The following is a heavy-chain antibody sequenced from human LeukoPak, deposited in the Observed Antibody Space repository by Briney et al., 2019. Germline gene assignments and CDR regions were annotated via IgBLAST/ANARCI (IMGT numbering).Heavy chain of an antibody. CDR3: ARVGDRYYGSGSYDGYYFDY. D-gene: IGHD3-10*01. CDR2: IYSGGST. V-gene: IGHV3-53*01. J-gene: IGHJ4*02. Sequence: GGSLRLSCAASGFTASSNYMSWVRQAPGKGLEWVSVIYSGGSTYYADSVKGRFTISRDNSKNTLYLQMNSLRAEDTAVYYCARVGDRYYGSGSYDGYYFDYWGQGTLVTVSS. CDR1: GFTASSNY.